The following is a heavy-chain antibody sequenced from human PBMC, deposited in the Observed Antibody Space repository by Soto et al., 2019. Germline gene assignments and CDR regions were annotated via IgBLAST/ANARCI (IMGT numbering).Heavy chain of an antibody. J-gene: IGHJ5*02. V-gene: IGHV3-30*18. Sequence: QVQLVESGGGVVQPGRSLKLSCAASGFTFSSYGMHWVRQAPGKGLEWVAVISYEGSDKYYADSVKGRFTISRADPKNTRYLQMNSLRAEDMAVCYCANTAGYDYVWGSSGLDPWGQGTLVNVSS. CDR1: GFTFSSYG. CDR3: ANTAGYDYVWGSSGLDP. D-gene: IGHD3-16*01. CDR2: ISYEGSDK.